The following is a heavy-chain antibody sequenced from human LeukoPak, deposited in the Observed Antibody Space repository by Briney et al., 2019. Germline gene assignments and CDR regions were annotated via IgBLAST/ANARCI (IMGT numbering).Heavy chain of an antibody. CDR2: IYYSGST. V-gene: IGHV4-59*08. CDR1: GGSISSYY. CDR3: ARGRWLHRFDY. Sequence: SETLSLTCTVSGGSISSYYWSWIWQPPGKGLEWIGYIYYSGSTNYNPSLKSRVTISVDTSKNQFPLKLSSVTAADTAVYYCARGRWLHRFDYWGQGTLVTVSS. D-gene: IGHD5-24*01. J-gene: IGHJ4*02.